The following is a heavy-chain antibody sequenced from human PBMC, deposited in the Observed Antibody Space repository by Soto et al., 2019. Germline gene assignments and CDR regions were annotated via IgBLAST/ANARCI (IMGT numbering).Heavy chain of an antibody. V-gene: IGHV5-10-1*01. CDR1: GYSFTSYW. J-gene: IGHJ6*02. D-gene: IGHD3-10*01. CDR2: IDPSDSYT. CDR3: ASPVSRGSYGYYYYYGMDV. Sequence: GESLKLSCKGSGYSFTSYWISWVRQMPGKGLEWMGRIDPSDSYTNYSPSFQGHVTISADKSISTAYLQWSSLKASDTAMYYCASPVSRGSYGYYYYYGMDVWGQGTTVTV.